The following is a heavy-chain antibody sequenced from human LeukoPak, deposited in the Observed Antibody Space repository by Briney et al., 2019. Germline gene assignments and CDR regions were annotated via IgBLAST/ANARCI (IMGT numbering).Heavy chain of an antibody. J-gene: IGHJ4*02. D-gene: IGHD2-2*01. V-gene: IGHV3-30-3*01. Sequence: GRSLRLSCAASGFTFSSYAMHWVRQAPGKGLEWVAVISYDGSNKYYADSVKGRFTISRDNSKNTLYPQMNSLRAEDTAVYYCARDSWELYCSSTSCYRFHFDYWGQGTLVTVSS. CDR3: ARDSWELYCSSTSCYRFHFDY. CDR2: ISYDGSNK. CDR1: GFTFSSYA.